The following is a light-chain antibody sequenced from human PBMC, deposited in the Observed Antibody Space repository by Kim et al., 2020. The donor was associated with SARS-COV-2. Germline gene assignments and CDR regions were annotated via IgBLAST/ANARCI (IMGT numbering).Light chain of an antibody. CDR2: DAS. CDR1: QSVSDF. Sequence: PGERATLSCRASQSVSDFLAWYQQKPGQAPRLLIYDASNRATGIPARFSGSGSGTDFNLTISSLEPEDFAVYYCQQRSNWPPRLTFGGGTKLEI. CDR3: QQRSNWPPRLT. J-gene: IGKJ4*01. V-gene: IGKV3-11*01.